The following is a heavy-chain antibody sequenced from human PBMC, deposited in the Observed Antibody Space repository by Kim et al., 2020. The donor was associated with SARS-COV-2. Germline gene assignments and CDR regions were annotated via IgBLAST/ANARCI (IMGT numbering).Heavy chain of an antibody. J-gene: IGHJ4*02. D-gene: IGHD5-18*01. CDR2: IYYSGST. CDR3: ARVTPMQLWVIDY. V-gene: IGHV4-59*13. CDR1: GGSISSYF. Sequence: SETLSLTCTVSGGSISSYFWSWIRQPPGKGLEWIGYIYYSGSTNYNPSLKSRVTISVDTAKNQFSLNLSSVTAADTAVYYCARVTPMQLWVIDYWGQGTLVTVSS.